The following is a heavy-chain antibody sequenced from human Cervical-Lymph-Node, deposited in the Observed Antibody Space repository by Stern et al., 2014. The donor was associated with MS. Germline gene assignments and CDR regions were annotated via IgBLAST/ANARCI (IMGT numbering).Heavy chain of an antibody. Sequence: VQLVQSGAEVEKPGSSVKVSCKASGGTFTNDGISWVRQAPGQGPEWMGGIIPMFGIGHYAQKFQGRVTITADDSTSTVHMELNSLRSEDTAVYYCAGGAIFGVVKGYYYYGLDVWGQGTTVTV. CDR3: AGGAIFGVVKGYYYYGLDV. CDR2: IIPMFGIG. CDR1: GGTFTNDG. J-gene: IGHJ6*02. D-gene: IGHD3-3*01. V-gene: IGHV1-69*01.